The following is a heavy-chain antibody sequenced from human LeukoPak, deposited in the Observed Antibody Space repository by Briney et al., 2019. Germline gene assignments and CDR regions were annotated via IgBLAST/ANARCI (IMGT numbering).Heavy chain of an antibody. CDR2: ITGSGGRT. CDR1: GFTFSSYA. Sequence: GGSLRLSCAASGFTFSSYAMNWVRQAPGKGLGWVSAITGSGGRTYYADSVKGRFTISRDNSKNTLYLQMNSLRAEDTAVYYCAKDVKYYYYYYMDVWGKGTTVTVSS. CDR3: AKDVKYYYYYYMDV. V-gene: IGHV3-23*01. J-gene: IGHJ6*03.